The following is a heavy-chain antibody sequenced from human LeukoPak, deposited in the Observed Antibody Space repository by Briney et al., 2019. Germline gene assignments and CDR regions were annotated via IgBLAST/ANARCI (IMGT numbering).Heavy chain of an antibody. CDR3: ARASSDDTAMATPFAY. CDR2: ITPIFGTA. V-gene: IGHV1-69*13. CDR1: GGTFSNYA. J-gene: IGHJ4*02. D-gene: IGHD5-18*01. Sequence: GASVKVSCKAPGGTFSNYAINWVRQAPGQGLEWMGGITPIFGTANYIQKFQGRVTITADQSTSTAYMELSRLRSEDTAIYYCARASSDDTAMATPFAYWGQGTLVTVSS.